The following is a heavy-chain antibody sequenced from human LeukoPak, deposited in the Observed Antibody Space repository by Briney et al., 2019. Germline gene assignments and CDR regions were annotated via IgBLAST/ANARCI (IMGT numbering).Heavy chain of an antibody. CDR2: VYYSGNT. V-gene: IGHV4-39*01. J-gene: IGHJ4*02. D-gene: IGHD6-19*01. CDR3: ARHRRSSGWPYYFDY. Sequence: SETLSLTCTVSGDSISTSITYWGWIRQTPGQGLEWIGTVYYSGNTYYNPSLKSRVIISIDTSKNQFSLKLISVTAADTAVYYCARHRRSSGWPYYFDYWGQGTLVAVSS. CDR1: GDSISTSITY.